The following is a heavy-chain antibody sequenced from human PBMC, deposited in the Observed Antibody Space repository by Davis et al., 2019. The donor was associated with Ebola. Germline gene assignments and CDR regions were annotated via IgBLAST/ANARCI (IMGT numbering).Heavy chain of an antibody. J-gene: IGHJ3*02. CDR1: GYTFTAYY. Sequence: ASVKVSCKASGYTFTAYYMHWVRQAPGQGLEWMGWINPNSGGTNYAQKFQGRVTMTRDTSISTAYMELSRLRSDDTAVYYCARVLASGSGSYEIWGQGTMVTVSS. V-gene: IGHV1-2*02. CDR2: INPNSGGT. D-gene: IGHD3-10*01. CDR3: ARVLASGSGSYEI.